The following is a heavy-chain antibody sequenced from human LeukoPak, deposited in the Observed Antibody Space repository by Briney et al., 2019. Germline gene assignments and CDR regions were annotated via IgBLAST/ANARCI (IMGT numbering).Heavy chain of an antibody. CDR1: GGSISSYY. V-gene: IGHV4-4*07. D-gene: IGHD6-19*01. Sequence: SETLSLTCAVSGGSISSYYWSWIRQPAGKGLEWIGRIYTSGSTNYNPSLKSRVTMSVDTSKNQFSLKLSSVTAADTAVYYCARDGYSSGWYGSEQPFDYWGQGTLVTVSS. CDR2: IYTSGST. CDR3: ARDGYSSGWYGSEQPFDY. J-gene: IGHJ4*02.